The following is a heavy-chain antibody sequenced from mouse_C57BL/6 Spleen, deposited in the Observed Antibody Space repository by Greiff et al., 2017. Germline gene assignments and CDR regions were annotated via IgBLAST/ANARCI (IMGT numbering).Heavy chain of an antibody. CDR1: GYTFTSYG. Sequence: QVQLQQPGAELVRPGTSVKLSCKASGYTFTSYGMHWVKQRPGQGLEWIGVIDPSDSYTNYNQTFKGKATLTVDTTSSTAYMQLSSLTSEDSAVYYWARRVLRPYWYFDDWGTGTTVTVSS. J-gene: IGHJ1*03. CDR2: IDPSDSYT. CDR3: ARRVLRPYWYFDD. D-gene: IGHD1-1*01. V-gene: IGHV1-59*01.